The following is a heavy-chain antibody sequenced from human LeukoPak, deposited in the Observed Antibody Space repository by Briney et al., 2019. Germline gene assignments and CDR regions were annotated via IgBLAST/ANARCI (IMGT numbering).Heavy chain of an antibody. J-gene: IGHJ4*02. Sequence: GGSLRLSCAASGFTFSSYGMHGVRQAPGKGLEWVAVISYDGSNKYYADSVKGRFTISRDNSKNTLYLQMNSLRAEDTAVYYCAKDRYYDYVWVSSPDDYWGQGTLVTVSP. D-gene: IGHD3-16*01. V-gene: IGHV3-30*18. CDR1: GFTFSSYG. CDR3: AKDRYYDYVWVSSPDDY. CDR2: ISYDGSNK.